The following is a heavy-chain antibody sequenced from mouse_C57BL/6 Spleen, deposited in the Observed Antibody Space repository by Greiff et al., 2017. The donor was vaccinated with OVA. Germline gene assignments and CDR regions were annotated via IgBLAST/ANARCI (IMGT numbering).Heavy chain of an antibody. Sequence: EVQGVESGGGLVQSGRSLRLSCATSGFTFSDFYMEWVRQAPGKGLEWIAASRNKANDYTTEYSASVKGRFIVSRDTSQSILYLQMNALRAEDTAIYYCARDEGHYYAMDYWGQGTSVTVSS. CDR3: ARDEGHYYAMDY. CDR1: GFTFSDFY. J-gene: IGHJ4*01. V-gene: IGHV7-1*01. CDR2: SRNKANDYTT.